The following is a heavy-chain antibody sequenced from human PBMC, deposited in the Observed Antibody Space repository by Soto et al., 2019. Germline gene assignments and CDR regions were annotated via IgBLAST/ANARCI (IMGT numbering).Heavy chain of an antibody. Sequence: SETLSLTCTVSGGSISSYYWRWIRQPAGKGLEWIGRIYISASTNYNPSLKSRVTMSVDTSKNQFSLKLRSVTAADTAVYYCARSMITFGGVIAAFDAFDIWGQGTMVTVSS. J-gene: IGHJ3*02. CDR2: IYISAST. CDR1: GGSISSYY. D-gene: IGHD3-16*02. V-gene: IGHV4-4*07. CDR3: ARSMITFGGVIAAFDAFDI.